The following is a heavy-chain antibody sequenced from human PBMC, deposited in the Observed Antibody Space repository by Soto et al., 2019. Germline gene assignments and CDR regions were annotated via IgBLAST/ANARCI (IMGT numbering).Heavy chain of an antibody. D-gene: IGHD6-6*01. Sequence: SCPTLVNPTETLTLTCTVSGFSLSNARMGVSWIRQPPGKALEWLAHIFSNDEKSYSTSLKSRLTISKDTSKSQVVLTMTNMDPVDTATYSCARIVAARSHIPYYYYYYMDVWGKGTTVTVSS. CDR2: IFSNDEK. V-gene: IGHV2-26*01. J-gene: IGHJ6*03. CDR3: ARIVAARSHIPYYYYYYMDV. CDR1: GFSLSNARMG.